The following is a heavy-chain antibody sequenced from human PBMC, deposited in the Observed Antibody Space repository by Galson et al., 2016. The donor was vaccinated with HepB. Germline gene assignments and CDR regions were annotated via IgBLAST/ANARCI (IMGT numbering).Heavy chain of an antibody. D-gene: IGHD3-10*01. CDR2: VSGNGGSS. CDR3: AREGNYYGSGGYRDGLEF. J-gene: IGHJ3*01. V-gene: IGHV3-23*01. CDR1: GFTFSSHA. Sequence: SLRLSCAASGFTFSSHAITWVRQAPGMGLEWVSAVSGNGGSSNYAEFVKGRFTVSRDNSKNTVYLQMNTVRAEDTAVYFCAREGNYYGSGGYRDGLEFWGQGTMVTVSS.